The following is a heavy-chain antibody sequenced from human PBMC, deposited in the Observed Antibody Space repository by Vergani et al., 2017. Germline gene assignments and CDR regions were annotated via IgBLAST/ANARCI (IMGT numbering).Heavy chain of an antibody. V-gene: IGHV1-46*03. Sequence: QVKVVQSGAEVKAPGASVKVSCEASGYTYRSYYVHWVRQAPGQGLEWMGVINPLGGRASYSQKFQDRVSVTGDSSTTGGTSASKVSMDLTSLTPEDTAVYFCVSSRLRSFDYWGQGTLVTVSS. D-gene: IGHD4-17*01. CDR3: VSSRLRSFDY. J-gene: IGHJ4*02. CDR1: GYTYRSYY. CDR2: INPLGGRA.